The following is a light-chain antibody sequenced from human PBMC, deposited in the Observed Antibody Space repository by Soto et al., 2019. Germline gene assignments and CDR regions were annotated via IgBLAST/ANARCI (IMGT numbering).Light chain of an antibody. CDR2: KAS. CDR1: QDITKF. J-gene: IGKJ1*01. CDR3: QHYNSYSEA. V-gene: IGKV1-5*03. Sequence: DIQMTQSPSSVSASVGDRITITCRASQDITKFLAWYQQTPGKAPKLLIYKASTLKSGVPSRFSGSGSGTEFTLTISSLQPDDFATYYCQHYNSYSEAFGQGTKVELK.